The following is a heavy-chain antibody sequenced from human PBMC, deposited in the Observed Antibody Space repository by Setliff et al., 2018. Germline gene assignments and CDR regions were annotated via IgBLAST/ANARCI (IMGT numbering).Heavy chain of an antibody. CDR3: ARVRNTQNGFFDY. V-gene: IGHV4-39*07. CDR1: GGSISSSSYY. J-gene: IGHJ4*02. D-gene: IGHD1-1*01. Sequence: SETLSLTCTVSGGSISSSSYYWGWIRHPPGKGLAWIGSIYYSGSTYYNPSLNSRLTISVDTSKNQFSLRLTSVTAADTAIYYCARVRNTQNGFFDYWSQGTLVTVS. CDR2: IYYSGST.